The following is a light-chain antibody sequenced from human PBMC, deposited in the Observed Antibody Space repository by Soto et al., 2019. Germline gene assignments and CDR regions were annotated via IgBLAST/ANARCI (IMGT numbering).Light chain of an antibody. V-gene: IGKV3-15*01. CDR1: QSLNRD. CDR2: GAS. CDR3: QHYGGSLWT. J-gene: IGKJ1*01. Sequence: IVMTQSPATLSMSPGERATLSCRASQSLNRDLAWYQQKPGQSPRLLIFGASIRATGIPARFSGSGSGTDFTLTISRLEPEDFALFFCQHYGGSLWTFGQGTRVEVK.